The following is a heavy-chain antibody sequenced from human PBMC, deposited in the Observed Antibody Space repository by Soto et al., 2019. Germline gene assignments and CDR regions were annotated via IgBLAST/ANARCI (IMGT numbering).Heavy chain of an antibody. CDR1: GFTFSNAW. CDR3: ATEYSGSPRRLDY. V-gene: IGHV3-15*01. CDR2: IKSKTDGGTT. J-gene: IGHJ4*02. Sequence: PGGSLRLSCAASGFTFSNAWMSWVRQAPGKGLEWVGRIKSKTDGGTTDYAAPVKGRFTISRDDSKNTLYLQMNSLKTEDTAVFYCATEYSGSPRRLDYWGQGTLVTVSS. D-gene: IGHD1-26*01.